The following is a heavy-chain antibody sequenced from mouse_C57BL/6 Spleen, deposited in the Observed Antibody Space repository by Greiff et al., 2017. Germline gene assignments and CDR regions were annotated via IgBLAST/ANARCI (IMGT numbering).Heavy chain of an antibody. CDR3: ARTGYYYGSSYVFAY. Sequence: QVQLQQPGAELVMPGASVKLSCKASGYTFTSYWMHWVKQRPGQGLEWIGEIDPSDSYTNYNHKFKGKSTLTVDKSSSTAYMQLSSLTSEDSAVYYCARTGYYYGSSYVFAYWGQGTLVTVSA. J-gene: IGHJ3*01. CDR2: IDPSDSYT. CDR1: GYTFTSYW. D-gene: IGHD1-1*01. V-gene: IGHV1-69*01.